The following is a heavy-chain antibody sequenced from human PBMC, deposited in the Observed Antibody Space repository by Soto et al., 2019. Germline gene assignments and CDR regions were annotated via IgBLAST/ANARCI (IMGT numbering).Heavy chain of an antibody. D-gene: IGHD3-10*01. V-gene: IGHV4-39*01. CDR3: ARLRSGSLDY. J-gene: IGHJ4*02. CDR2: IYYSGTS. CDR1: GGYISSSSYY. Sequence: SETLSLTCTVSGGYISSSSYYWGWIRQPPGKGLEWIGSIYYSGTSYYKPSLKSRITISVATNKNQFSLKLTAVAAADTAVYYCARLRSGSLDYWGQGTLVTVSS.